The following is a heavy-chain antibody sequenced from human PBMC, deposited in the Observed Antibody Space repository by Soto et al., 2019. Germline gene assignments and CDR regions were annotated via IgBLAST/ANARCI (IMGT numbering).Heavy chain of an antibody. CDR1: GYTFTSYG. CDR3: ASLLWRAPLYYYYMDV. V-gene: IGHV1-18*01. J-gene: IGHJ6*03. CDR2: ISAYNGNT. Sequence: GASVKVSCKASGYTFTSYGISWVRQAPGQGLEWMGWISAYNGNTNYAQKLQGRVTMTTDTSTSTAYMELSSLRSEDTAVYYCASLLWRAPLYYYYMDVWGKGTTVTVS. D-gene: IGHD3-3*01.